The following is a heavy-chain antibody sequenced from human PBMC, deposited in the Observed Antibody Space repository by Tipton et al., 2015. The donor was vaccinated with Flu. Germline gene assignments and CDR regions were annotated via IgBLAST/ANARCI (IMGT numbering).Heavy chain of an antibody. D-gene: IGHD2-21*01. CDR3: ARDYGGHIYY. J-gene: IGHJ4*02. CDR1: GGSISSGSYY. V-gene: IGHV4-61*02. CDR2: IYTSGST. Sequence: LRLSCTVSGGSISSGSYYWSWIRQPAGKGLEWIGRIYTSGSTNYNPSLKSRVTISVDTSKNQFSLKLSSVTAADTAVYYCARDYGGHIYYWGQGTLVPVSA.